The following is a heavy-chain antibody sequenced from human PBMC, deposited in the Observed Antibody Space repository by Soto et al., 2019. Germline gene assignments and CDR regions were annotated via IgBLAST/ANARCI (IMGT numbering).Heavy chain of an antibody. Sequence: EVQLLESGGGLVQPGGSLRLSCAASGFPFGSYAMSWVRQAPGKGLEWVSALRGGGATTYYADSVKGRITISRDNSKNTVSLQMNSLRAEDTAVYYCAKGTYSSSPGGFDYWGQGTLVTVSS. D-gene: IGHD6-6*01. CDR2: LRGGGATT. CDR1: GFPFGSYA. J-gene: IGHJ4*02. V-gene: IGHV3-23*01. CDR3: AKGTYSSSPGGFDY.